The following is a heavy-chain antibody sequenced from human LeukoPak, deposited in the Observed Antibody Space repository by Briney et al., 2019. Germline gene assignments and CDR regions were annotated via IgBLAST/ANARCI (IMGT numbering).Heavy chain of an antibody. D-gene: IGHD1-26*01. CDR2: FDPEDGET. Sequence: GASVKVSCKVPGYTLTELSMHWGRQAPGKGLEWRGGFDPEDGETIYAQKFQGRVTMTEDTSTDTAYMELSSLRSEDTAVYYCATVGGSYYFFDYWGQGTLVTVSS. CDR3: ATVGGSYYFFDY. CDR1: GYTLTELS. J-gene: IGHJ4*02. V-gene: IGHV1-24*01.